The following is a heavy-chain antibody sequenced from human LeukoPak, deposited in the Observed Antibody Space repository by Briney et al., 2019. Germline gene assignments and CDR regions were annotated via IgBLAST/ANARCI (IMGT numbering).Heavy chain of an antibody. CDR2: ISSSSTYI. D-gene: IGHD2-15*01. Sequence: PGGSLRLSCAASGFTFSSYSMNWVRQAPGKGLEWVSSISSSSTYIYYADSVKGRFTISRDNAKNTLYLQMNSLRAEDTAVYYCARDPLYCSGGSCYPNSYYYYGMDVWGQGTTVTVSS. CDR1: GFTFSSYS. CDR3: ARDPLYCSGGSCYPNSYYYYGMDV. V-gene: IGHV3-21*01. J-gene: IGHJ6*02.